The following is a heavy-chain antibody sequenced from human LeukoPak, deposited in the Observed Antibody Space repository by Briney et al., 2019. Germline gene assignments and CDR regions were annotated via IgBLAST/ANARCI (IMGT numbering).Heavy chain of an antibody. J-gene: IGHJ5*02. CDR2: IYYSGST. Sequence: SETLSLTCTVSGGSISSYYWSWIRQPPGKGLEWIGYIYYSGSTIYNPSLKSRVTISVDTSKNQFSLKLSSVTAADTAVYYCARGGGADNWFDPWGQGTLVTVSS. CDR1: GGSISSYY. D-gene: IGHD1-26*01. V-gene: IGHV4-59*01. CDR3: ARGGGADNWFDP.